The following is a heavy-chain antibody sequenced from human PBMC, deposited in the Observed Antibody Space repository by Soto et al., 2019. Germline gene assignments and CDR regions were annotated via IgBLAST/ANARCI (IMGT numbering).Heavy chain of an antibody. D-gene: IGHD2-2*01. CDR2: IYHSGST. CDR3: ARFRRVPAARFDP. Sequence: PSETLSLTCAVSGGSISSSNWWSWVRQPPGKGLEWIGEIYHSGSTNYNSSLKSRVTISVDKSKNQFSLKLSSVTAADTAVYYCARFRRVPAARFDPWGQGTLVTVSS. V-gene: IGHV4-4*02. CDR1: GGSISSSNW. J-gene: IGHJ5*02.